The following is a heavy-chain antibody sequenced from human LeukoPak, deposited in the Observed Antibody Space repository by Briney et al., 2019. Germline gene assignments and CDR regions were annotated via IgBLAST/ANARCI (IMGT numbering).Heavy chain of an antibody. CDR3: ERSGSACYYYYVDV. V-gene: IGHV4-34*01. CDR2: INHSGST. CDR1: GGSFSGYY. J-gene: IGHJ6*03. D-gene: IGHD6-25*01. Sequence: SETLSLTCAVYGGSFSGYYWSWIRQPPGKGLEWIGEINHSGSTNYNPSLKSRVTISVDTSKNQFSLKLRSVTAADTAVYYCERSGSACYYYYVDVWGKGTTVTVSS.